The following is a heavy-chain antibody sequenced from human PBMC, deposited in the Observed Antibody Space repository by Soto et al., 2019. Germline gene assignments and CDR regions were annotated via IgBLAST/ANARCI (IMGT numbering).Heavy chain of an antibody. CDR1: GFTFRSYG. V-gene: IGHV3-33*01. CDR2: IWYDGSNK. J-gene: IGHJ3*02. D-gene: IGHD6-13*01. Sequence: GGTLRLSCAASGFTFRSYGMHWVRQAPGKGLEWVAVIWYDGSNKYYADSVKGRFTISRDNSKNTLYLQMSSLRAEDTAVYYCAVTWQQLGPDAFDIWGQGTMVTVSS. CDR3: AVTWQQLGPDAFDI.